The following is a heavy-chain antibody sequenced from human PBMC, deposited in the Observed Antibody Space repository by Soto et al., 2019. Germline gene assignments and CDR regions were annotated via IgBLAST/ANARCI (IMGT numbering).Heavy chain of an antibody. D-gene: IGHD6-19*01. CDR3: ASRVKYSSAFDY. Sequence: RGESLKISCKSSEYSFTSYWIGWVRQMPGKGLEWVGLIYPGDSDTRYSPSFQGQVTISADKSISTAYLQWSSLKASDTAMYYCASRVKYSSAFDYWGQGTLVTVSS. CDR1: EYSFTSYW. V-gene: IGHV5-51*01. J-gene: IGHJ4*02. CDR2: IYPGDSDT.